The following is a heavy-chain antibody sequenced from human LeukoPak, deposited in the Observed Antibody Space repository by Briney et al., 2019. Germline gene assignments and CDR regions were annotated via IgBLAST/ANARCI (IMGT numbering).Heavy chain of an antibody. CDR2: MSGSGGST. V-gene: IGHV3-23*01. CDR1: GFPFSSYA. CDR3: AKSDYYDSSGHPSSFEY. D-gene: IGHD3-22*01. Sequence: GSLRLSCAASGFPFSSYAMNWVRQATGKGLEWVSAMSGSGGSTYYADSVKGRFSISRDNSKNTLYLQMNSLRAEDTAVYYCAKSDYYDSSGHPSSFEYWGQGTLVTVSS. J-gene: IGHJ4*02.